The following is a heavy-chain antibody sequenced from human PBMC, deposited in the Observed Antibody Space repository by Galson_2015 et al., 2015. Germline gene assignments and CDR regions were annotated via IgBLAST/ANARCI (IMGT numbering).Heavy chain of an antibody. CDR2: INPSGGST. Sequence: IINPSGGSTSYAQKFQGRVTMTRDTSTSTVYMELSSLRSEDTAVYCCARVSSPTDHDAFDIWGQGTMVTVSS. J-gene: IGHJ3*02. V-gene: IGHV1-46*01. D-gene: IGHD4-17*01. CDR3: ARVSSPTDHDAFDI.